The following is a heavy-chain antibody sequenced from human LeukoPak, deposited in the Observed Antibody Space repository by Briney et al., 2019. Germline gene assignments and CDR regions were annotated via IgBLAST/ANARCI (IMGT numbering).Heavy chain of an antibody. J-gene: IGHJ3*02. D-gene: IGHD6-13*01. CDR3: ARRHSSSWSDAIDI. CDR2: ISSSGSTI. V-gene: IGHV3-48*01. CDR1: GFTFSSYN. Sequence: PTGGSLRLSCAASGFTFSSYNMTWVRQAPGKGLEWVSYISSSGSTIYYPDSVKGRFTISRDNAKNSLFLQMNSLRAEDTAVYYCARRHSSSWSDAIDIWGQGTMVTVSS.